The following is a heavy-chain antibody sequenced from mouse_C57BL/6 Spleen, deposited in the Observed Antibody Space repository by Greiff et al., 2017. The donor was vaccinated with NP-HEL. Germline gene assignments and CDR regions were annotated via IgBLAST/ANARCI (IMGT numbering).Heavy chain of an antibody. J-gene: IGHJ2*01. V-gene: IGHV5-16*01. CDR3: ARGNYVNYFDY. Sequence: EVKVVESEGGLVQPGSSMKLSCTASGFTFSDYYMAWVRQVPEKGLEWVANINYDGSSTYYLDSLKSRFIISRDNAKNILYLQMSSLKSEDTATYYCARGNYVNYFDYWGQGTTLTVSS. CDR1: GFTFSDYY. D-gene: IGHD2-1*01. CDR2: INYDGSST.